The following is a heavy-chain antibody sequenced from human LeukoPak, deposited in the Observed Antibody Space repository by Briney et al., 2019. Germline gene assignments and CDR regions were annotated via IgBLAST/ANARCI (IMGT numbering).Heavy chain of an antibody. D-gene: IGHD2-2*02. J-gene: IGHJ4*02. CDR3: AKSDCSSASCYTIDY. Sequence: GGSLRLSCAASGFTFSSYAMSWVRQAPGKGLEWLSLISDSGESPSDADSGKGRFTISRDNSKNTVFLQMNSLRTEDTAVYYCAKSDCSSASCYTIDYWGQGTLVTVSS. CDR2: ISDSGESP. V-gene: IGHV3-23*01. CDR1: GFTFSSYA.